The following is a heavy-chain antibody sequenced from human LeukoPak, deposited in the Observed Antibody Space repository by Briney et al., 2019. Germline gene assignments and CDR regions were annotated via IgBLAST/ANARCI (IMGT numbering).Heavy chain of an antibody. CDR1: GGTFSSYA. CDR3: AREDSKNWFDP. D-gene: IGHD5-18*01. V-gene: IGHV1-69*05. Sequence: EASVKVSCKASGGTFSSYAISWVRQAPGQGLEWMGRIIPIFGTANYAQKFQGRVTITTDESTSTAYMELSSLRSEDTAVYYCAREDSKNWFDPWGQGTLVTASS. J-gene: IGHJ5*02. CDR2: IIPIFGTA.